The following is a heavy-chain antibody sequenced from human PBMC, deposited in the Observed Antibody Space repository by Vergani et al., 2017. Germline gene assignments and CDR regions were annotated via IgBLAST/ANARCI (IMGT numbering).Heavy chain of an antibody. D-gene: IGHD3-3*01. CDR3: ARDGEWQSIGAFDI. V-gene: IGHV3-11*05. J-gene: IGHJ3*02. Sequence: QVQLVESGGGLVKPGGSLRLSCAASVFTFSDYYMSWIRQAPGKGLEWVSYISSSSSYTNYADSVKGRFTISRDNAKNSLYLQMNSLRAEDTAVYYCARDGEWQSIGAFDIWGQGTMVTVSS. CDR2: ISSSSSYT. CDR1: VFTFSDYY.